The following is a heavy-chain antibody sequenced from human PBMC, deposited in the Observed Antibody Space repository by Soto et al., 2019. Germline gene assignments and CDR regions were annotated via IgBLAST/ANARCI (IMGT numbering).Heavy chain of an antibody. CDR3: AKIASPGKNFFDY. Sequence: ASVKVSCKASGYAFTNYNIHWVRQAPGQGLQWMGEVNPGRGTASYAETFQGRVTMTRNASTRTVYMVLTRLTPEDTAIYYCAKIASPGKNFFDYWGQGSLVTVSS. V-gene: IGHV1-46*01. D-gene: IGHD3-22*01. CDR2: VNPGRGTA. CDR1: GYAFTNYN. J-gene: IGHJ4*02.